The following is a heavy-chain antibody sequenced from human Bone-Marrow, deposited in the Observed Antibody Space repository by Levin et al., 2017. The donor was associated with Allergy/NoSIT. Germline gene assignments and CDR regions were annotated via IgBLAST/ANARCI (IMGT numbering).Heavy chain of an antibody. CDR2: IGSTGGPI. D-gene: IGHD3-22*01. CDR3: ARAYSSYNAMNV. Sequence: GGSLRLSCVGSGFTFSNYYLNWIRQPPGKGLEWVSYIGSTGGPIHYADSVKGRFTVSRDNAKNSLYLQMNSLSAEDTAVYYCARAYSSYNAMNVWGQGTTVTVSS. J-gene: IGHJ6*02. V-gene: IGHV3-11*01. CDR1: GFTFSNYY.